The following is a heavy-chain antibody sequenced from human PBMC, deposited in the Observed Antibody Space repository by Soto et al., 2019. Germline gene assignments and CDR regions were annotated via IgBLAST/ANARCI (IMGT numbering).Heavy chain of an antibody. V-gene: IGHV3-30*18. J-gene: IGHJ4*02. CDR3: AKPTTSGSLDY. CDR2: ISYDGSNK. D-gene: IGHD1-26*01. CDR1: GFTFSSYG. Sequence: PGGSLRLSCAASGFTFSSYGMHWVRQAPGKGLEWVAVISYDGSNKYYADSVKGRFTISRDNSKNTLYLQMNSLRAEDTAVYYCAKPTTSGSLDYWGQGTLVTVSS.